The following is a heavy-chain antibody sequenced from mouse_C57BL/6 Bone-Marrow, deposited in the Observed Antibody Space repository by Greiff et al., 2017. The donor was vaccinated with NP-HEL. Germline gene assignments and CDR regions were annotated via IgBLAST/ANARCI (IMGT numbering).Heavy chain of an antibody. D-gene: IGHD2-1*01. CDR1: GYTFTDYY. J-gene: IGHJ2*01. CDR3: ARSSGNYFY. CDR2: INPNNGGT. Sequence: EVQLQQSGPELVKPGASVKISCKASGYTFTDYYMNWVKQSHGKSLEWIGDINPNNGGTSYNQKFKGKATLTVDKSSSTAYMELRSLTSEDSAVYYCARSSGNYFYWGQGTTLTVSS. V-gene: IGHV1-26*01.